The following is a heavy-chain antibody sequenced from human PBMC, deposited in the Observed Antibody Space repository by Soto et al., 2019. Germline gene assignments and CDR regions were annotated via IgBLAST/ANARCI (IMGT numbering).Heavy chain of an antibody. CDR3: AREAGGLPPMDY. CDR2: SKNKANSYSA. CDR1: GFTFSDHY. J-gene: IGHJ4*02. V-gene: IGHV3-72*01. D-gene: IGHD6-13*01. Sequence: EVPLVESGGGLVQPGGSLRLSCEVSGFTFSDHYMDWVRQAPGKGLEWVGRSKNKANSYSADYAASVKGRFTISRDESKNSLYLQKTSLNIDDTAVYYCAREAGGLPPMDYWGQGSLVTVSS.